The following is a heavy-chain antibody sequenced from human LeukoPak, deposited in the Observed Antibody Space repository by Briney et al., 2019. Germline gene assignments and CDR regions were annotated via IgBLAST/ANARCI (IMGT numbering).Heavy chain of an antibody. CDR2: IYYSGST. Sequence: SETLSLTCTVSGGSISSYHWSWIRQPPGKGLEWIGCIYYSGSTNYNPSLKSRVTISVDTSKNQFSLKLSSVTAADTAVYYCARSWGYNDFDYWGQGTLVTVSS. CDR3: ARSWGYNDFDY. J-gene: IGHJ4*02. V-gene: IGHV4-59*01. CDR1: GGSISSYH. D-gene: IGHD5-24*01.